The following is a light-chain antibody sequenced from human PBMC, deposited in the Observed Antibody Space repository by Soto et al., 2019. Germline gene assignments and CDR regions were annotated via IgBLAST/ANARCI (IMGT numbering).Light chain of an antibody. CDR3: QQYKSYSAHGLT. J-gene: IGKJ4*01. CDR1: QPIFTS. CDR2: DAS. V-gene: IGKV1-5*01. Sequence: DIQMDQSPSALFASIGDRVSVTCRASQPIFTSLAWYQQKPGKAPKLLIYDASVLQTGVPSRFSGFSSGTDFTLTISGLQPDDFATYFCQQYKSYSAHGLTFGGGTKVGIK.